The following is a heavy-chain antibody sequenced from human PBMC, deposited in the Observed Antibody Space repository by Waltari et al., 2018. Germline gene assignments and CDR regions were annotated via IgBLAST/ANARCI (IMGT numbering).Heavy chain of an antibody. Sequence: QLVQSGAEVIKAGESLKISCKGSGYNFNTYWVAWVRQMPGKGLEWMGIIYPSDYDTRYSPSFQGNVSVSADKSINTVYLQWSSLEASDTATYYCARGSRDDWFDPWGQGTLVTVSS. CDR1: GYNFNTYW. V-gene: IGHV5-51*03. CDR2: IYPSDYDT. D-gene: IGHD3-10*01. J-gene: IGHJ5*02. CDR3: ARGSRDDWFDP.